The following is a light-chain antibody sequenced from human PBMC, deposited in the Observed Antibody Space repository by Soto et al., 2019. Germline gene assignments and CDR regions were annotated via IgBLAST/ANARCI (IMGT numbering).Light chain of an antibody. J-gene: IGLJ2*01. CDR3: ETWDSNSVV. Sequence: QAVLTQSSSASASLGSSVKLTCTLSSGHSSYIIAWHQQQPGKAPRYLMKLEGSGSYNKGSGVPDRFSCSSSGADRYLTISNLQSEDEADYYCETWDSNSVVLGGGTKVTVL. CDR1: SGHSSYI. CDR2: LEGSGSY. V-gene: IGLV4-60*03.